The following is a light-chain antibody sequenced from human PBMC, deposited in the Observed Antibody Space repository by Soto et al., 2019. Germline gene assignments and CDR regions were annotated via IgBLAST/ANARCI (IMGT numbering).Light chain of an antibody. CDR3: QQRSAWPLT. V-gene: IGKV3-11*01. J-gene: IGKJ4*01. Sequence: EIVLTQSPATLSLSPGERVTLSCRTSQSVGTYLGWYQQKVGQAPRLLVYDASERATGTPARFSGSGSGTDFTLTISSLETEDFAVYYCQQRSAWPLTFGGGTKVDIK. CDR2: DAS. CDR1: QSVGTY.